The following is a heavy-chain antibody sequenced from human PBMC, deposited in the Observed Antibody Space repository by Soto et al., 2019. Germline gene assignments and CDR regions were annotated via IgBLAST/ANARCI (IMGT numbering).Heavy chain of an antibody. CDR3: ASNGRDGYHLDGMDV. CDR2: IIPILGTA. CDR1: GGTFSSYA. V-gene: IGHV1-69*06. J-gene: IGHJ6*02. Sequence: QVQLVQSGAEVKKPGSSVKVSCKASGGTFSSYAISWVRQAPGQGLEWMGGIIPILGTANYAQKVQGRVTIPADKPTSTAYVELSSVRSGDRALYYCASNGRDGYHLDGMDVWGQGTTVTVSS. D-gene: IGHD5-12*01.